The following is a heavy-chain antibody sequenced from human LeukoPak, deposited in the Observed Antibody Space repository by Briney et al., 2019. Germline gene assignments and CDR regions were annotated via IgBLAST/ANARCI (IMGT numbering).Heavy chain of an antibody. J-gene: IGHJ6*03. CDR2: INHSGST. CDR3: ARLGSSWPRYYYYYYYMDV. Sequence: SETLSLTCTVSGGSISSYYWNWIRQPPGKGLEWIGEINHSGSTNYNPSLKSRVTISVDTSKNQFSLKLSSVTTADTAVYYCARLGSSWPRYYYYYYYMDVWGKGTTVTISS. D-gene: IGHD6-13*01. V-gene: IGHV4-34*01. CDR1: GGSISSYY.